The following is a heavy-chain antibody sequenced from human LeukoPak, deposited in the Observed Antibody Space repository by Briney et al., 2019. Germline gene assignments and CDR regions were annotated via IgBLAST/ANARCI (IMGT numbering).Heavy chain of an antibody. J-gene: IGHJ4*02. CDR1: GFTFSSYS. CDR2: ISSSSSYI. Sequence: GGSLRLSCAASGFTFSSYSMNWVRQAPGKGLEWVSSISSSSSYIYYADSVKGRFTISRDNAKNSLYLQMNSLRAEDTAVYYCARAVYGGNSYFDYWGQETLVTVSS. V-gene: IGHV3-21*01. D-gene: IGHD4-23*01. CDR3: ARAVYGGNSYFDY.